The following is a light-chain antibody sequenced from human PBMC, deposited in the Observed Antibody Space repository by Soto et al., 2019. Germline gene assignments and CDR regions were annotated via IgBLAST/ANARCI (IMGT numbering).Light chain of an antibody. V-gene: IGKV1-9*01. CDR2: AAS. CDR1: QGISSY. J-gene: IGKJ3*01. CDR3: QQLNSYLLT. Sequence: DIQLTQSPSFLSASVGDRVTITCRASQGISSYLAWYQQKPGKAPKLLIYAASTLQSGVPSRFSGSGSGTEFTLTISSLQPEDVATYYCQQLNSYLLTFGPGTKVDIK.